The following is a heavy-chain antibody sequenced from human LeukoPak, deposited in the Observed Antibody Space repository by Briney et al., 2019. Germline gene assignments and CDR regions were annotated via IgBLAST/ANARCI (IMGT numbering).Heavy chain of an antibody. D-gene: IGHD2-2*01. CDR3: ARSDIVVVPAAGNYFDY. CDR1: GFTFSSYS. Sequence: PGGSLRLSCAASGFTFSSYSMYWVRQAPGKGLEWVSSISSSSSYIYYADSVKGRFTISRDNAKNSLYLQMNSLRAEDTAVYYCARSDIVVVPAAGNYFDYWGQGTLVTVSS. J-gene: IGHJ4*02. V-gene: IGHV3-21*01. CDR2: ISSSSSYI.